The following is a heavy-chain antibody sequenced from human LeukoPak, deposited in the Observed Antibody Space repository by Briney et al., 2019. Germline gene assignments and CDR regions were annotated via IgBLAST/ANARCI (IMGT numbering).Heavy chain of an antibody. J-gene: IGHJ5*02. CDR2: IIPIFGTA. Sequence: ASVKVSCKASGGTFSSYAISWVRQAPGQGLEWMGGIIPIFGTANYAQKFQGRVTITTDESTSTAYMELSSLRSEDTAVYYCARDLGAVAGDRSSTSCYGYWFDPWGQGTLVTVSS. CDR1: GGTFSSYA. V-gene: IGHV1-69*05. D-gene: IGHD2-2*01. CDR3: ARDLGAVAGDRSSTSCYGYWFDP.